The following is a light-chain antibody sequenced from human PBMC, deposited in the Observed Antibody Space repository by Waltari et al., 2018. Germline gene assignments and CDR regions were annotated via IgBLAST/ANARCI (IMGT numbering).Light chain of an antibody. J-gene: IGKJ4*01. CDR3: QQYGSSPLT. V-gene: IGKV3-20*01. CDR2: GAS. Sequence: EIVLKQSPDTMYLSQGERATLSCRASQRVSSSYLAWYQQKPGQAPRLLIYGASSRATGIPDRFSGSGSGTDFTLTISRLEPEDFAVYYCQQYGSSPLTFGGGTKVEIK. CDR1: QRVSSSY.